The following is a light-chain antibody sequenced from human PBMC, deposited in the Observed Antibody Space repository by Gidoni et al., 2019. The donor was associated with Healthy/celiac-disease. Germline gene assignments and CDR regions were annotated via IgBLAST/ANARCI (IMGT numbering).Light chain of an antibody. CDR1: QRVSSY. Sequence: EIVLTQSPATLYMSPGERATLSCRASQRVSSYLAWYQQKPGQAPRLLIYDASNRATGIPARFSGSGSGTDFTLTISSLEPEDFAVYYCQQRSNWPPFTFGPGTKVDIK. J-gene: IGKJ3*01. CDR3: QQRSNWPPFT. CDR2: DAS. V-gene: IGKV3-11*01.